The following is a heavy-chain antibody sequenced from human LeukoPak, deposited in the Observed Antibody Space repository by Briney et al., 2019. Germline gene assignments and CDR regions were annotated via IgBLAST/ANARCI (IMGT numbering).Heavy chain of an antibody. CDR3: ATVKRAVSDTWLDL. V-gene: IGHV1-18*01. CDR2: ISAYNGNT. D-gene: IGHD6-19*01. CDR1: GYPSSDYG. Sequence: ASVRVSSKASGYPSSDYGFTWVRQAPGQGLEWMGWISAYNGNTDYAQKFQDRVTLTIDTSTSTAYLDLRSLRSDDTAVYYCATVKRAVSDTWLDLWGQGNLVPVSS. J-gene: IGHJ5*02.